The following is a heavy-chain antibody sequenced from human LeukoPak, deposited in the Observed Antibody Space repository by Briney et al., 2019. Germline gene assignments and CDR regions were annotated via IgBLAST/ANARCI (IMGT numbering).Heavy chain of an antibody. Sequence: PSETLSLTCTVSGGSIISSDYHWGWVRQPPGKGLEWIGEINHSGSTNYNPSLKSRVTISVDTSKNQFSLKLSSVTAADTAVYYCASEGTYYYDSSGYNYFDYWGQGTLVTVSS. CDR1: GGSIISSDYH. J-gene: IGHJ4*02. CDR2: INHSGST. CDR3: ASEGTYYYDSSGYNYFDY. V-gene: IGHV4-39*07. D-gene: IGHD3-22*01.